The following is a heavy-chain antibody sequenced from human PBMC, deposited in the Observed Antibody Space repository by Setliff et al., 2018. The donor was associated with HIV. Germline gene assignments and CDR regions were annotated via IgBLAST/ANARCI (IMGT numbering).Heavy chain of an antibody. CDR1: GFTFSTFA. CDR2: ISYDATRI. V-gene: IGHV3-30*01. J-gene: IGHJ4*02. D-gene: IGHD1-1*01. CDR3: ASARIPTGGTSTSLDY. Sequence: CVASGFTFSTFAMHWVRQAPGKGLECVSVISYDATRISYADSVKGRFTISRDNSKNTLFLQLNTPRPEDTAVYYCASARIPTGGTSTSLDYWGQGALVTVSS.